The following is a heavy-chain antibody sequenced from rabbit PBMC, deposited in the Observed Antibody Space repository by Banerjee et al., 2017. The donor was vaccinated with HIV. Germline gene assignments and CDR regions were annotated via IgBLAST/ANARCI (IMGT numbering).Heavy chain of an antibody. Sequence: QEQLEESGGDLVKPEGSLTLTCTASGFSFSSSYWICWVRQAPGKGLEWIACINTSSGNTVYATWAKGRFTISKTSWTTVTLQMTSLTAADTATYFCARGGNLWGQGTLVTVS. V-gene: IGHV1S45*01. J-gene: IGHJ4*01. CDR1: GFSFSSSYW. CDR3: ARGGNL. CDR2: INTSSGNT.